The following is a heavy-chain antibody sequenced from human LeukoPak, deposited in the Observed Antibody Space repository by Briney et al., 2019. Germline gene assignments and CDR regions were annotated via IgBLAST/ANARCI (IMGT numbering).Heavy chain of an antibody. CDR2: ANT. Sequence: PSETLSLTCTVSGGSVSGYSWTWIRQPPGKGLEWIGANTNYNPSLKSRVPISVDTSKNQFSLNLNSVPAADTAVYYCARHYSSGWSDCCGRGTLVTVSS. V-gene: IGHV4-59*08. J-gene: IGHJ5*01. CDR1: GGSVSGYS. CDR3: ARHYSSGWSDC. D-gene: IGHD6-19*01.